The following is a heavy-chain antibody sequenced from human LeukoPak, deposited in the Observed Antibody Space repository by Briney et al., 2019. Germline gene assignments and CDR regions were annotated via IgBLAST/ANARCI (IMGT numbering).Heavy chain of an antibody. J-gene: IGHJ5*02. D-gene: IGHD3-10*01. V-gene: IGHV4-38-2*01. CDR2: IYHSGST. CDR3: ARAVLYYYGSGRLNWFDP. Sequence: PSETLSLTCAVSGYSISSGYYWGWIRQPPGKGLEWIGSIYHSGSTYYNPSLKSRVTISVDTSKNQFSLKLSSVTAADTAVYYCARAVLYYYGSGRLNWFDPWGQGTLVTVSS. CDR1: GYSISSGYY.